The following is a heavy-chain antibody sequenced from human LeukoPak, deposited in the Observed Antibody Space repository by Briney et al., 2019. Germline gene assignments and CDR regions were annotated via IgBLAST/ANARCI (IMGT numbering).Heavy chain of an antibody. D-gene: IGHD1-1*01. CDR3: ARLYRPIQHPRPERLDY. CDR2: ISSSSSYI. CDR1: GFTFSSYS. Sequence: SGGSLRLSCAASGFTFSSYSMNWVRQAPGKGLEWVSSISSSSSYIYYADSVKGRFTISRDNAKNSLYLQMNSLRAEDTAVYYCARLYRPIQHPRPERLDYWGQGTLVTVSS. J-gene: IGHJ4*02. V-gene: IGHV3-21*01.